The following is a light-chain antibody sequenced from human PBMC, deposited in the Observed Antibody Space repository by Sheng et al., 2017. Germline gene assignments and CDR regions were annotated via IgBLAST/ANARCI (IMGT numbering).Light chain of an antibody. CDR3: HQYDYSPPYS. J-gene: IGKJ2*03. CDR2: EAT. V-gene: IGKV3-20*01. Sequence: EIVLTQSPGTLSSSPGKRVTLSCRASQSVNNNFLAWYRQKPGQAPRLLIYEATRRATGTPDRFSGSGSGTDFTLTISRLEPEDFAVYYCHQYDYSPPYSFGQGTKVEIE. CDR1: QSVNNNF.